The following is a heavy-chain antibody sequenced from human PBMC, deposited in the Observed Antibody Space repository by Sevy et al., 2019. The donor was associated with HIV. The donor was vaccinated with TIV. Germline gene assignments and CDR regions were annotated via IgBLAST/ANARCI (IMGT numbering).Heavy chain of an antibody. D-gene: IGHD3-3*01. CDR3: ARRIWSGYHLYAFDI. J-gene: IGHJ3*02. V-gene: IGHV3-23*01. Sequence: GGSLRLSCAASGFTFSSYAMSWVRQAPGKGLEWVSAISGSGGSTYYADSVKGRFTISRDNSKNTLYLQMNSLRAEDTAVYYCARRIWSGYHLYAFDIRGQGTMVTVSS. CDR2: ISGSGGST. CDR1: GFTFSSYA.